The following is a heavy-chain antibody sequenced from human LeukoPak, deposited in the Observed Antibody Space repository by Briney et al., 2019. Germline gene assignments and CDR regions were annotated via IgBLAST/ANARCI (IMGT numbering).Heavy chain of an antibody. CDR3: ARDGSSSSWYGFDY. CDR2: INAGNGNT. CDR1: GYTFTSYA. V-gene: IGHV1-3*03. D-gene: IGHD6-13*01. Sequence: VASVKVSCKASGYTFTSYAMHWVRQAPGQRLEWMGWINAGNGNTKYSQEFQGRVTITRDTSASTAYMELSSLRSEDMAVYYCARDGSSSSWYGFDYWGQGTLVTVSS. J-gene: IGHJ4*02.